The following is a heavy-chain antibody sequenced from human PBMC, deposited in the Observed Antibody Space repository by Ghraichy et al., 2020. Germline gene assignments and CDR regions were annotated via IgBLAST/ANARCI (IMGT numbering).Heavy chain of an antibody. D-gene: IGHD3-22*01. V-gene: IGHV3-23*01. CDR2: ISGSGGST. CDR3: AKASMIVVVITTAFDY. CDR1: GFTVSSNY. J-gene: IGHJ4*02. Sequence: GGSLRLSCAASGFTVSSNYMSWVRQAPGKGLEWVSAISGSGGSTYYADSVKGRFTISRDNSKNTLYLQMNSLRAEDTAVYYCAKASMIVVVITTAFDYWGQGTLVTVSS.